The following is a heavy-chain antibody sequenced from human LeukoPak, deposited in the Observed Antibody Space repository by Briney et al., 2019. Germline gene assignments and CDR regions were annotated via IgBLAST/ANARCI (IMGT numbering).Heavy chain of an antibody. D-gene: IGHD4-11*01. CDR2: IYYSGST. CDR1: GGSISSSSYY. V-gene: IGHV4-39*01. CDR3: ARRTMDYSFDY. J-gene: IGHJ4*02. Sequence: SETLSLTCTVSGGSISSSSYYWGWIRQPPGKGLEWIGSIYYSGSTYYNPSLKSRVTISVDTSKNQFSLKLSSVTAADTAVYYCARRTMDYSFDYWGQGTLVTVPS.